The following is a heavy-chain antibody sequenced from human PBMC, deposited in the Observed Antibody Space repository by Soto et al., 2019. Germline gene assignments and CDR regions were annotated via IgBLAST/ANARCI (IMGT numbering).Heavy chain of an antibody. Sequence: PGGSLRLSCSASGFTFSIYAMHWVRQAPGKGLEYVSAISGNGGSTYYADSVKGRFTISRDNSKNTLYLQMSSLRAEDTAVYYCVSGQRGYLFYWLDYWGQGTLVSVSS. CDR2: ISGNGGST. J-gene: IGHJ4*02. V-gene: IGHV3-64D*06. CDR3: VSGQRGYLFYWLDY. CDR1: GFTFSIYA. D-gene: IGHD5-18*01.